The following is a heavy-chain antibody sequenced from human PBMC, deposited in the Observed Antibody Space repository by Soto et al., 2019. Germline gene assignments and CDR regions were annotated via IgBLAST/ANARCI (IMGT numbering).Heavy chain of an antibody. CDR3: ARFYSSPWFAP. J-gene: IGHJ5*02. D-gene: IGHD6-13*01. CDR1: GGSISSYY. V-gene: IGHV4-59*01. CDR2: IYYSGST. Sequence: SETLSLTCTVSGGSISSYYWSWIRQPPGKGLEWIGYIYYSGSTNYNPSLKSRVTISVDTSKNQFSLKLSSVTAADTAVYYCARFYSSPWFAPWGQGTLVTASS.